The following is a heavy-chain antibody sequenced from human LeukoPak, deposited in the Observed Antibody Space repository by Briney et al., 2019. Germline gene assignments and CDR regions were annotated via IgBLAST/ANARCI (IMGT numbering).Heavy chain of an antibody. CDR3: ARRPTNYYGMDV. CDR2: IYPGDSDT. CDR1: GSNFPTYR. J-gene: IGHJ6*02. Sequence: GESLKISCKASGSNFPTYRVAWVRQMPGKGLEWMGIIYPGDSDTRYSPSFRGQVTISADKSISTAYLQWSSLKASDTGVYYCARRPTNYYGMDVWGQGTSVTVSS. V-gene: IGHV5-51*01.